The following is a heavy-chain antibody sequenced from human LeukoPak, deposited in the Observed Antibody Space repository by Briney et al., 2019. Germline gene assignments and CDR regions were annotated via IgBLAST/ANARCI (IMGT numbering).Heavy chain of an antibody. CDR3: ARGGYGYFDY. V-gene: IGHV4-59*01. Sequence: SETLSLTCAVYGGSFSGYYWSWIRQPPGKGLEWIGYIYYSGSTNYNPSLKSRVTISVDTSKNQFSLKLSSVTAADTAVYYCARGGYGYFDYWGQGTLVTVSS. J-gene: IGHJ4*02. CDR2: IYYSGST. CDR1: GGSFSGYY. D-gene: IGHD5-18*01.